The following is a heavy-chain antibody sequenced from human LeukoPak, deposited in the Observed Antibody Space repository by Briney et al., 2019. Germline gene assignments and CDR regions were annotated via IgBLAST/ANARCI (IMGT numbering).Heavy chain of an antibody. CDR3: ARDREDIVVVVAANDAFDI. CDR1: GYTLTELS. Sequence: ASVKVSCKVSGYTLTELSMHWVRQAPGKGFEWMGRFDPEKGETIYAQKFQGRVTMTEDTSTDTAYMELSSLRSEDTAVYYCARDREDIVVVVAANDAFDIWGQGTMVTVSS. CDR2: FDPEKGET. J-gene: IGHJ3*02. V-gene: IGHV1-24*01. D-gene: IGHD2-15*01.